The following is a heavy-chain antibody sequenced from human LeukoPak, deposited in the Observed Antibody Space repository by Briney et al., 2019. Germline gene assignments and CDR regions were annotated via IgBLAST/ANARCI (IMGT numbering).Heavy chain of an antibody. D-gene: IGHD5-18*01. V-gene: IGHV3-15*05. CDR2: IKSKIDGGPT. CDR1: GFTFTNAW. Sequence: GGSLRLSCAASGFTFTNAWMSWVRQAPGKGLEWVGRIKSKIDGGPTDYAAPVKGRFTISRDNASNTLFLQTNSLRDEDAAVYYCATYVDTVRYDAFDVWGKGTMVTVSS. J-gene: IGHJ3*01. CDR3: ATYVDTVRYDAFDV.